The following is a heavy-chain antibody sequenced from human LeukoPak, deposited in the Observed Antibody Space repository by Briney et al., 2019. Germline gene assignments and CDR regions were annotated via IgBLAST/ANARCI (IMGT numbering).Heavy chain of an antibody. J-gene: IGHJ5*02. V-gene: IGHV1-2*02. CDR2: INPNSGGT. CDR3: ARERGGGNWFDP. CDR1: GYTFTSYY. D-gene: IGHD3-16*01. Sequence: ASVKVSCKASGYTFTSYYMHWVRQAPGQGLEWMGWINPNSGGTNYAQKFRGRVTMTRDTSISTAYMELSRLRSDDTAVYYCARERGGGNWFDPWGQGTLVTVSS.